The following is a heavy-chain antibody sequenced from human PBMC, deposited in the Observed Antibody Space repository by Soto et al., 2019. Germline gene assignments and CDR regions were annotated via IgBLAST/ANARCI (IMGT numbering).Heavy chain of an antibody. D-gene: IGHD1-26*01. CDR1: GSTFNNFA. Sequence: QVVLLQSGAEVKEPGSSVRVSCQVSGSTFNNFAFSWVRQAPGHGPAWMGGIVVDSNTAEYSQRFPDRVTITADTSTDTLYMELGSLTFEDTAVYYCARAIKRWEVNYYFDFWGQGTLVTVSS. CDR2: IVVDSNTA. V-gene: IGHV1-69*06. CDR3: ARAIKRWEVNYYFDF. J-gene: IGHJ4*02.